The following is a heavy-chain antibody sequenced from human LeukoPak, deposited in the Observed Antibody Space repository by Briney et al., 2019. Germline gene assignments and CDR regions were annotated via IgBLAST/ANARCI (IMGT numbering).Heavy chain of an antibody. CDR2: TRYDGSRK. CDR3: AREREYNYGHMLGY. V-gene: IGHV3-30*02. Sequence: GGSLRLSCAASGFIFSSYGMHWVRQAPDKGLEWVAFTRYDGSRKYYADSVKGRFTISRDNAKNTLYLQMNSLRAEDTAVYYCAREREYNYGHMLGYWGQGTLVTVSS. CDR1: GFIFSSYG. D-gene: IGHD5-18*01. J-gene: IGHJ4*02.